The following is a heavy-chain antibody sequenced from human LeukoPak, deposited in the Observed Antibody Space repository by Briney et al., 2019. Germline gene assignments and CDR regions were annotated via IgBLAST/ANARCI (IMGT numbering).Heavy chain of an antibody. D-gene: IGHD2-15*01. CDR3: AKAPVTSCRGAFCYPFDS. CDR2: ISGSGGNT. J-gene: IGHJ4*02. Sequence: GGSLRLSCTASGFTFNNYAMTWVRQAPGKGLEWVSAISGSGGNTYYADSVKGRFTISRDNSKNTLYLQMNSLRAEDTAVYYCAKAPVTSCRGAFCYPFDSWGQGTLVTVSS. CDR1: GFTFNNYA. V-gene: IGHV3-23*01.